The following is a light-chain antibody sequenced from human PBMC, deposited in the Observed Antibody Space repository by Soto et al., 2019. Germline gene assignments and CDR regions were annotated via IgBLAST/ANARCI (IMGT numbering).Light chain of an antibody. J-gene: IGKJ5*01. V-gene: IGKV1-33*01. Sequence: DIQMTQSKSSLSASVGDRFTITCQASEDITKSLNWYQHIPGKAPKLLIYDTSNLGSGVPSRFSGSGSGTDFTFTINSLQPGDIATYYCQQYDSLPITFGQVTRLEIK. CDR3: QQYDSLPIT. CDR1: EDITKS. CDR2: DTS.